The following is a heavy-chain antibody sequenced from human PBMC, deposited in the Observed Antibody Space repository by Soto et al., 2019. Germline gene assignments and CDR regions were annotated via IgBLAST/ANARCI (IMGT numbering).Heavy chain of an antibody. CDR3: ASDREFVGYYDSTGPLEFDP. Sequence: ASVKVSCKASGYPFTSYYMHWVRQAPGQGLEWMGIINPSGGSTSYAQKFQGRVTMTRDTSTSPVYMELSSLRSEDTAVYYCASDREFVGYYDSTGPLEFDPWGQGTLVTVSS. CDR2: INPSGGST. CDR1: GYPFTSYY. V-gene: IGHV1-46*01. J-gene: IGHJ5*02. D-gene: IGHD3-22*01.